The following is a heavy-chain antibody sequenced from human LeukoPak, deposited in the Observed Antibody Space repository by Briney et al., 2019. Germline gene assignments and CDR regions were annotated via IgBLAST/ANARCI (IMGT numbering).Heavy chain of an antibody. D-gene: IGHD5-18*01. CDR2: IYYSGST. Sequence: SETLSLTCTVSGGSISSYYWSWIRQPPGKGLEWIGYIYYSGSTNYNPSLKSRVTISVDTSKNQFSLKLSSVTAADTAVYYCARFYAAMDPLYSFDYWGQGTLVTVSS. V-gene: IGHV4-59*01. CDR3: ARFYAAMDPLYSFDY. J-gene: IGHJ4*02. CDR1: GGSISSYY.